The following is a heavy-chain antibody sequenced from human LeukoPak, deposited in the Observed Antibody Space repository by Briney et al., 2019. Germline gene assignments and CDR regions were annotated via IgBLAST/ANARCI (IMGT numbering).Heavy chain of an antibody. J-gene: IGHJ4*02. D-gene: IGHD2-15*01. V-gene: IGHV3-30-3*01. CDR3: TREEEASVGFDY. CDR1: GFTFSSYA. Sequence: GRSLRLSCAASGFTFSSYAMHWVRQAPGKGLEWVAVISYDGSNKYYADSVKGRFTISRDNSKDTLYLQMSSLRAEDTAAYYCTREEEASVGFDYWGQGTLVTVSS. CDR2: ISYDGSNK.